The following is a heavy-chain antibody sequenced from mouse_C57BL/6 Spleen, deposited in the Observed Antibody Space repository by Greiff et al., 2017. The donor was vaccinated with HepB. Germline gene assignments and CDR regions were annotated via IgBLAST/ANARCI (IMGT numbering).Heavy chain of an antibody. CDR1: GYTFTSYW. J-gene: IGHJ1*03. Sequence: VQLQQPGAELVKPGASVKLSCKASGYTFTSYWMHWVKQRPGQGLEWIGMIHPNSGSTNYNEKFKSKATLTVDKSSSTAYMQLSSLTSEDSAVYYCARRRYYGSSHWYFDVWGTGTTVTVSS. CDR3: ARRRYYGSSHWYFDV. D-gene: IGHD1-1*01. V-gene: IGHV1-64*01. CDR2: IHPNSGST.